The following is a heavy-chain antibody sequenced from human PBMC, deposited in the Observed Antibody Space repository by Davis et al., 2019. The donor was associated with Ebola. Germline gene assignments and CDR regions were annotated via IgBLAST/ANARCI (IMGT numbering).Heavy chain of an antibody. CDR3: AKDSSSWSDYDRAGYPFDH. CDR1: GYTFTSYG. J-gene: IGHJ4*02. V-gene: IGHV1-18*01. CDR2: ISAYNGQI. Sequence: ASVKVSCKTSGYTFTSYGISWLRQPPGQGLEWMGWISAYNGQIQYAQKFQGRVTLTTDTSTSTGYMELSSLKSDDTAMYYCAKDSSSWSDYDRAGYPFDHWGQGTLVTVSS. D-gene: IGHD6-13*01.